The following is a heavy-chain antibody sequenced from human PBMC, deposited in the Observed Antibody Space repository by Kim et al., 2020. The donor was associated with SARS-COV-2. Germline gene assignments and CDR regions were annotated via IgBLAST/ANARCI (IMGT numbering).Heavy chain of an antibody. CDR3: AREGDIVVVPAAYDY. V-gene: IGHV3-11*06. CDR1: GFTFSDYY. CDR2: ISSSSSYT. J-gene: IGHJ4*02. Sequence: GGSLRLSCAASGFTFSDYYMSWIRQAPGKGLEWVSYISSSSSYTNYADSVKGRFTISRDNAKNSPYLQMNSLRAEDTAVYYCAREGDIVVVPAAYDYWGQGTLVTVSS. D-gene: IGHD2-2*01.